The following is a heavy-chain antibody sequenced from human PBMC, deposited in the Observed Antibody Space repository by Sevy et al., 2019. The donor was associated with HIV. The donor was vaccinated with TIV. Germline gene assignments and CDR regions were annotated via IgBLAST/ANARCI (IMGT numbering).Heavy chain of an antibody. CDR2: INHSGGT. CDR1: GGSFSGYY. V-gene: IGHV4-34*01. J-gene: IGHJ3*02. Sequence: SETCLTCAVYGGSFSGYYWSWIRQPPGKGLEWIGEINHSGGTNYNPSLKSRVTISVDTSKNQFSLKLNSVSAADTAVYYCARHCTGSSCSHAFDIWGQGTMVTVSS. D-gene: IGHD2-15*01. CDR3: ARHCTGSSCSHAFDI.